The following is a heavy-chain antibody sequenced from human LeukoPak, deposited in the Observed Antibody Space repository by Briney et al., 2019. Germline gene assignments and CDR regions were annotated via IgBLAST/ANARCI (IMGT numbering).Heavy chain of an antibody. Sequence: GGSLRLSCAASGFTFSSYSMNWVRQAPGKGLEWVSYISSSSTIYYADSVKGRFTISRDNAKNSLYLQMNSLRAEDTAVYYCARVSYYYHMDVWGKGTTVTVSS. CDR2: ISSSSTI. J-gene: IGHJ6*03. V-gene: IGHV3-48*01. CDR3: ARVSYYYHMDV. CDR1: GFTFSSYS.